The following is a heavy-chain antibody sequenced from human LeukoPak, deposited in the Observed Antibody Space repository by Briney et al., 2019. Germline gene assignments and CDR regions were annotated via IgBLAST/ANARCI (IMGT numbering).Heavy chain of an antibody. J-gene: IGHJ4*02. D-gene: IGHD6-19*01. CDR3: AEGSSGWYEYY. Sequence: GGSLSLSCAASGFTFSSYGMDWVRQAQGKGLEWVAVISYDGSNKYYADSVKGRFTISRDNSKNTLYLQMNSLRAEDTAVYYCAEGSSGWYEYYWGQGTLVTVSS. CDR2: ISYDGSNK. V-gene: IGHV3-30*18. CDR1: GFTFSSYG.